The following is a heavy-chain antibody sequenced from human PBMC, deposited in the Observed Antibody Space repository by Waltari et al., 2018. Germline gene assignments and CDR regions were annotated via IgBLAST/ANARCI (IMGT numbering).Heavy chain of an antibody. D-gene: IGHD3-10*01. Sequence: FTGYYMHWVRQAPGQGLEWMGRINPNSGGTNYAQKFQGRVTMTRDTSISTAYMELSRLRSDDTAVYYCARDGETWFGELLFYYYYMDVWGKGTTVTVSS. CDR2: INPNSGGT. CDR3: ARDGETWFGELLFYYYYMDV. J-gene: IGHJ6*03. CDR1: FTGYY. V-gene: IGHV1-2*06.